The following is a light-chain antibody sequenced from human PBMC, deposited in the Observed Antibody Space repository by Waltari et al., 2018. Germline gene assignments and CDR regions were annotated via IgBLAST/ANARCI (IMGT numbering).Light chain of an antibody. CDR1: SSDVGSYNR. V-gene: IGLV2-18*02. CDR2: EVS. Sequence: QSALTQPPSVSGSPGQSVTISCTGTSSDVGSYNRVSWYQQPPDTAPKLMIYEVSERPSGVPDRFSGSKSANTAFLTISGLQAEDEADYFCSSYTSSSTWVFGTGTKVTVL. CDR3: SSYTSSSTWV. J-gene: IGLJ1*01.